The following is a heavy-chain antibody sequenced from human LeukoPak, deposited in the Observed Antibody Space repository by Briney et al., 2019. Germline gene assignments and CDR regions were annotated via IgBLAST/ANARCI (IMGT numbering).Heavy chain of an antibody. V-gene: IGHV4-4*07. D-gene: IGHD3-22*01. Sequence: SETLSLTCTVSGGSISSYYWSWIRQPAGKGLEWIGRIYTSGTTNYNPSLKSRVTMSVDASKNQFSLKMRSVTAADTAVYYCARANYDGSDYWGQGTLVTVSS. CDR2: IYTSGTT. CDR1: GGSISSYY. CDR3: ARANYDGSDY. J-gene: IGHJ4*02.